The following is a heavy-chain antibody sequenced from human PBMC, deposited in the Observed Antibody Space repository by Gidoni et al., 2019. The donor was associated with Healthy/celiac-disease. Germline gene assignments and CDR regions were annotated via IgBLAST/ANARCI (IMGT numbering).Heavy chain of an antibody. Sequence: QVQLQESGPGLVKPSQTLSLTSTVSGGSISSGSYYWSWIRQPAGKGLEWIGRIYTSGSTNYNPSLKSRVTISVDTSKNQFSLKLSSVTAADTAVYYCAREADYGDSSYYFDYWGQGTLVTVSS. D-gene: IGHD4-17*01. J-gene: IGHJ4*02. CDR3: AREADYGDSSYYFDY. V-gene: IGHV4-61*02. CDR1: GGSISSGSYY. CDR2: IYTSGST.